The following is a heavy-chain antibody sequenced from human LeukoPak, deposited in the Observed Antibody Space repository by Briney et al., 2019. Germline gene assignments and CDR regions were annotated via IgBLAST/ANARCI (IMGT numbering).Heavy chain of an antibody. D-gene: IGHD2-21*01. J-gene: IGHJ4*02. CDR2: IKEDGSEK. V-gene: IGHV3-7*01. CDR3: ARDKRGHYY. CDR1: GFTFSGSA. Sequence: PGGSLRLSCAASGFTFSGSAMHWVRQAPGKGLEWVANIKEDGSEKYYVDSVEGRFTISRDNAKNSLYLQMNSLRAEDTAVYYCARDKRGHYYWGQGTLVTVSS.